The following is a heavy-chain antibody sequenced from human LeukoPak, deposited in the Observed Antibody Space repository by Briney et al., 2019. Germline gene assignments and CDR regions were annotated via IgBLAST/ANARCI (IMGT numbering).Heavy chain of an antibody. CDR1: GGTFSSYA. D-gene: IGHD5-18*01. J-gene: IGHJ5*02. CDR3: ARDELGYSYGPRFDP. Sequence: ASEKVSCKASGGTFSSYAISWVRQAPGQGLEWMGGIIPIFGTANYAQKFQGRVTITADKSTSTAYMELSSLRSEDTAVYYCARDELGYSYGPRFDPWGQGTLVTVSS. CDR2: IIPIFGTA. V-gene: IGHV1-69*06.